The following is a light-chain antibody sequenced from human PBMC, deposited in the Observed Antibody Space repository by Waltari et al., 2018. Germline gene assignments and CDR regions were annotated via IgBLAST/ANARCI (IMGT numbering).Light chain of an antibody. J-gene: IGLJ1*01. CDR3: CSYAGRYTFV. Sequence: QSALTQPRSVSGSPGQSVTISCTATISDVGNYNYVSWYQQHPGKAPTLIIYEVTKRPSGVPDRLSGSKSGNTASLTISGLQAEDEADYYCCSYAGRYTFVFGTGTKVTVL. CDR2: EVT. V-gene: IGLV2-11*01. CDR1: ISDVGNYNY.